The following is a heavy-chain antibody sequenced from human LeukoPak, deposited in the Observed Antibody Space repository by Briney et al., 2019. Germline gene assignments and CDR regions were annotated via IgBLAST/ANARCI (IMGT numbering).Heavy chain of an antibody. D-gene: IGHD3-9*01. CDR3: ARHEAYYDTLTATYYYYGMDV. V-gene: IGHV5-10-1*01. CDR2: IDPSDSYT. J-gene: IGHJ6*04. CDR1: GYSFTSYW. Sequence: GESLKISCKGSGYSFTSYWISWVRQMPGKGLEWMGRIDPSDSYTNYSPSFQGHVTISADKSISTAYLQWSSLKASDTAMYYCARHEAYYDTLTATYYYYGMDVWGKGTTVTVSS.